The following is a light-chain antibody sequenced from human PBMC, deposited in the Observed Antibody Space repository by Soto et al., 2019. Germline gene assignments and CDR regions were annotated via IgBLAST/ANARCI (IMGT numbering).Light chain of an antibody. CDR2: SNN. CDR1: SSNIGSNT. CDR3: AAWDDSLDGPGYV. J-gene: IGLJ1*01. Sequence: QSVLTQPPSASGTPGQRVTISCSGSSSNIGSNTVNWYQQLPGTAPKLLIYSNNRRPSGVPDRFSDSKSGTSASLAISGLQSEDEADYYCAAWDDSLDGPGYVFGTGTKVTAL. V-gene: IGLV1-44*01.